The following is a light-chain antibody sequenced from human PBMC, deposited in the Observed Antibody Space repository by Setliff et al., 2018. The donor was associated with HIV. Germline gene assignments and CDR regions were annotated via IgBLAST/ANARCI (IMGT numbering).Light chain of an antibody. CDR1: SGDVGGYNY. V-gene: IGLV2-8*01. CDR3: SSYAGSSYV. CDR2: EVS. Sequence: QSALTQSPSASGSPGQSVTISCTGTSGDVGGYNYVSWHQQHPGKAPKVIIYEVSKRPSGVPDRFSGSKSGNTASLTVSGLQAEDEADYYCSSYAGSSYVFGSGTKV. J-gene: IGLJ1*01.